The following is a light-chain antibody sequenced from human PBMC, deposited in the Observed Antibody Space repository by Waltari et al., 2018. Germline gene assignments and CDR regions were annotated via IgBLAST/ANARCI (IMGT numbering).Light chain of an antibody. CDR3: QTWGTVSHVV. CDR1: SDHSNYA. Sequence: QLVLTQSPSASASLGASVKLTCTLSSDHSNYAIAWHQQRPEKGPRYLMKLNSDGSHTKGDGIPDRFSGSSSGAERYLTISSLQSEDEADYYCQTWGTVSHVVFGGGTKLTVL. J-gene: IGLJ2*01. V-gene: IGLV4-69*01. CDR2: LNSDGSH.